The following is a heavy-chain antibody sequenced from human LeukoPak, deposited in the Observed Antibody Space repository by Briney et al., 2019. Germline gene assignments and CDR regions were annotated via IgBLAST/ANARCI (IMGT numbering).Heavy chain of an antibody. CDR2: IYTSGST. CDR3: ARTYSSSWYPEQYYYMDV. V-gene: IGHV4-4*07. J-gene: IGHJ6*03. D-gene: IGHD6-13*01. CDR1: GGSISSYY. Sequence: SETLSLTCTVSGGSISSYYWSWIRQPAGKGLEWIGRIYTSGSTNYNPSLKSRVTMSVDTSKNQFSLKLSSVTAADTAVYYCARTYSSSWYPEQYYYMDVWGKGTTVTVSS.